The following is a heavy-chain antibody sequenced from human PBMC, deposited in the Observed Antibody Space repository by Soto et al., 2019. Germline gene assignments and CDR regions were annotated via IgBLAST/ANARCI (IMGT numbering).Heavy chain of an antibody. Sequence: ASVKVSCKASGYTFTSYGITWVRQAPGQGLEWMGWISTYSGHTTYAQRLQGRVTMTTDTSTSTAYMELRSLTPDDTAVYYCARDRDSSGSLSGHWGQGTLVTVSS. J-gene: IGHJ4*02. CDR2: ISTYSGHT. CDR3: ARDRDSSGSLSGH. CDR1: GYTFTSYG. V-gene: IGHV1-18*01. D-gene: IGHD3-22*01.